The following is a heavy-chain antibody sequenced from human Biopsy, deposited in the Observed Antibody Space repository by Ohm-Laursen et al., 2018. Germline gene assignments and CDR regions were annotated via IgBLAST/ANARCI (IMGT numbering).Heavy chain of an antibody. CDR1: GDSVSSGSFY. V-gene: IGHV4-61*01. J-gene: IGHJ4*02. Sequence: SDTLSLTCIVSGDSVSSGSFYWTWIRQPPGQRLEYIGYIYDRGSTANYNPSLESRVTMSVDMPKNQFSLKLSSVTAADTAIYYCARGMRSSGWPYFDSWGQGTLVTVSS. D-gene: IGHD6-19*01. CDR3: ARGMRSSGWPYFDS. CDR2: IYDRGST.